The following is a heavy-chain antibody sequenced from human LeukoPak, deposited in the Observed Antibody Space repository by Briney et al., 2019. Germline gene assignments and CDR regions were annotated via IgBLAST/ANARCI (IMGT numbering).Heavy chain of an antibody. V-gene: IGHV4-4*07. D-gene: IGHD5-18*01. J-gene: IGHJ3*02. Sequence: SETLSLTCTVSGGSISSYYWSWIRQPAGKGLEWIGRIYTSGSTNYNPSLKSRVTMSVDTPKNQFSLKLSSVTAADTAVYYCASWGYSYGDAFDIWGQGTMVTVSS. CDR1: GGSISSYY. CDR3: ASWGYSYGDAFDI. CDR2: IYTSGST.